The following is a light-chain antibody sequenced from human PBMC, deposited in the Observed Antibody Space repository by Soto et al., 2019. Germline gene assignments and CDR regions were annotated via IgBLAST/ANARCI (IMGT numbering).Light chain of an antibody. CDR1: QSVSNNY. CDR3: HQYNQWPLWT. V-gene: IGKV3-20*01. Sequence: EIVLTQSPGTLSLSPGERATLSCRASQSVSNNYLAWYQQKPGQAPRLLIYGASNRATGIPDRFSGSGSGTDFTLTISRLEPEDFAVYCCHQYNQWPLWTFGQGTKVDIK. J-gene: IGKJ1*01. CDR2: GAS.